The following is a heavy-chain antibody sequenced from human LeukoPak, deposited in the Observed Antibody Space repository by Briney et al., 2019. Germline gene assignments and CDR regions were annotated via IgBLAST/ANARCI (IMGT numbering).Heavy chain of an antibody. V-gene: IGHV1-69*01. CDR2: IIPIFGTA. CDR3: ARVRDYFDTSGYQSNFDY. Sequence: SAKVSCKASGGIFSSYAITWVRQAPGQGLEWMGGIIPIFGTANYGQKFQGRVTISADEFTTTVYMELSSLRSEDTAVYYCARVRDYFDTSGYQSNFDYWGQGTLVTVSS. CDR1: GGIFSSYA. J-gene: IGHJ4*02. D-gene: IGHD3-22*01.